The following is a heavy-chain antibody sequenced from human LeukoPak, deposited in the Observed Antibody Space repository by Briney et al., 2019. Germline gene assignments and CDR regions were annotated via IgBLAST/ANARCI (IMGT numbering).Heavy chain of an antibody. V-gene: IGHV3-7*04. D-gene: IGHD6-19*01. CDR1: GFSSRRSW. J-gene: IGHJ4*02. CDR2: IKQDGREK. Sequence: GGSLRLSSAPPGFSSRRSWMYSVPQAPGEGREWVSNIKQDGREKYNVDSEKGRFPISRDNAKNSLYLQMHSLRAEDTAVYYCARASSGWYPHDSSDYWGQRTLVTVSS. CDR3: ARASSGWYPHDSSDY.